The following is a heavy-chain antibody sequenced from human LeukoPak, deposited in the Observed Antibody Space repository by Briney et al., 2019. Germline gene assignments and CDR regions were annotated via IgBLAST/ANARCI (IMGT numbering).Heavy chain of an antibody. V-gene: IGHV4-34*01. CDR1: GGSFSGYY. CDR2: INHSGST. J-gene: IGHJ5*02. D-gene: IGHD4-23*01. Sequence: SETLSLTCAVYGGSFSGYYWSWIRQPPGKGLEWIGEINHSGSTNYNPSLKSRVTISVDTSKNQFSLKLSSVTAADTAVYYCARTGGNSVGSWFDPWGQGTLVTVSS. CDR3: ARTGGNSVGSWFDP.